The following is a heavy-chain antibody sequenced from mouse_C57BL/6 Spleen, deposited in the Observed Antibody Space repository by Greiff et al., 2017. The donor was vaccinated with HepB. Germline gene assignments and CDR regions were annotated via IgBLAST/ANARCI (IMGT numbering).Heavy chain of an antibody. CDR2: IWSGGST. V-gene: IGHV2-4*01. J-gene: IGHJ4*01. CDR1: GISLTSYG. Sequence: QVQLKESGPGLVQPSQSLSITCTVSGISLTSYGVHWVRRPPGKGLEWLGVIWSGGSTDYNAAFISRLSISKDNSKSQVFFKMNSLQADDTAIYYCAKNSNYEDYAMDYWGQGTSVTVSS. CDR3: AKNSNYEDYAMDY. D-gene: IGHD2-5*01.